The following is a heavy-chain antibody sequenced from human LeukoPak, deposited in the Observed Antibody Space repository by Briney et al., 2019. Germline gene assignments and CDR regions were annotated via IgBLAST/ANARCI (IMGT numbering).Heavy chain of an antibody. CDR1: GGSISSYY. Sequence: SETLSLTCTVSGGSISSYYWSWIRQPAGKGLEWIGRIYTSGSTNYNPSLKSRVTMSVDTSKNQFSLKLSSVTAADTAVYYCAREGDDILTGYPERNFDYWGQGTLVTVSS. V-gene: IGHV4-4*07. J-gene: IGHJ4*02. CDR2: IYTSGST. D-gene: IGHD3-9*01. CDR3: AREGDDILTGYPERNFDY.